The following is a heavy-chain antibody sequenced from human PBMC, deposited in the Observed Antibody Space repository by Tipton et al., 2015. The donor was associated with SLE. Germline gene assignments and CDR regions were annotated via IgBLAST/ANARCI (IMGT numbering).Heavy chain of an antibody. CDR1: GYSFTSYW. D-gene: IGHD6-19*01. CDR2: IYPGDSDT. J-gene: IGHJ4*02. CDR3: ARQPGIALAGTKAVY. Sequence: QLVQSGPEVTKPGESLKISCKGSGYSFTSYWNGWVRQMPGKGLEWMGIIYPGDSDTRYSPSFQAQVTLSADKSISTAYLQWSSLKASDTAMYYGARQPGIALAGTKAVYWGQGTLVTVSS. V-gene: IGHV5-51*01.